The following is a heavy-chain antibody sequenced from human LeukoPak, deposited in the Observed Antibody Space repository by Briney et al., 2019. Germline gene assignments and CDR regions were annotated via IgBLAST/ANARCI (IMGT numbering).Heavy chain of an antibody. V-gene: IGHV4-59*12. Sequence: PSETLSLTCTVSGGSISSYYWSWIRQPPGKGLEWIGYIYNSGSTKYNPSLKSRVTISVDTSKNQISLKLTSVTAADTAVYYCARVKDWCFNLWGRGTLVTVSS. CDR3: ARVKDWCFNL. J-gene: IGHJ2*01. CDR2: IYNSGST. CDR1: GGSISSYY.